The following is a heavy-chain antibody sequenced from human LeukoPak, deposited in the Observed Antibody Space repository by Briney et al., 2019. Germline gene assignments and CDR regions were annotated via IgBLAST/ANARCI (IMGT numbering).Heavy chain of an antibody. CDR3: ARGRGGGLFDP. Sequence: PSETLSLTCTLSGPSISPYYWAWLRHPPGKGLEYLGYIYYSGSNNYHPSLKTRAPIPGNTSKTHFTLKITSATPTPPPVFPFARGRGGGLFDPWGQGTLVTVSS. V-gene: IGHV4-59*01. D-gene: IGHD3-16*01. J-gene: IGHJ5*02. CDR2: IYYSGSN. CDR1: GPSISPYY.